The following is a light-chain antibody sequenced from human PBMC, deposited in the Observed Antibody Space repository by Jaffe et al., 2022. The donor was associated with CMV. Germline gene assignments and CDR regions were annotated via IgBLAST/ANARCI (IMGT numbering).Light chain of an antibody. CDR1: SSDVGGYNY. J-gene: IGLJ3*02. CDR3: SSYAGSPRWV. Sequence: QSALTQPPSASGSPGQSVTISCTGTSSDVGGYNYVSWYQQHPGKAPKLMIYEVSKRPSGVPDRFSGSKSGNTASLTVSGLQAEDEADYYCSSYAGSPRWVFGGGTKLTVL. V-gene: IGLV2-8*01. CDR2: EVS.